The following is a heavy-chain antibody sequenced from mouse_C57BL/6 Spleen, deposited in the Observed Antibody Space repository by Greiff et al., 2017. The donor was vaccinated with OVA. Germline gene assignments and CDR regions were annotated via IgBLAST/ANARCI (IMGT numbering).Heavy chain of an antibody. D-gene: IGHD1-1*01. J-gene: IGHJ1*03. CDR2: ISSGGDYI. Sequence: EVKLMESGEGLVKPGGSLKLSCAASGFTFSSYAMSWVRQTPEKRLEWVAYISSGGDYIYYADTVKGRFTISRDNARNTLYLQMSSLKSEDTAMYYCTSGGSKNWYFDVWGTGTTVTVSS. CDR1: GFTFSSYA. V-gene: IGHV5-9-1*02. CDR3: TSGGSKNWYFDV.